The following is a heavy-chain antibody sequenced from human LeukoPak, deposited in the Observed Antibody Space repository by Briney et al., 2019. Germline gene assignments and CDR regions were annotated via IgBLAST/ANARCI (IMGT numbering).Heavy chain of an antibody. D-gene: IGHD6-19*01. Sequence: PSETLSLTCTVSGGSISSYYWSWIRQPPGKGLEWIGYIYYSGSTNYNPSLKSRVTISVDTSKNQFSLKLSSVTAADTAVYYCARSTVAGTRKVDYWGQGTLVTVPS. CDR2: IYYSGST. V-gene: IGHV4-59*01. CDR3: ARSTVAGTRKVDY. CDR1: GGSISSYY. J-gene: IGHJ4*02.